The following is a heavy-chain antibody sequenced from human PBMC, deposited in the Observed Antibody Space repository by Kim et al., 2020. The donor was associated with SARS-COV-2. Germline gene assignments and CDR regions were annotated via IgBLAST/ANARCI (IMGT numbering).Heavy chain of an antibody. Sequence: SVKVSCKASGGTFSSYAISWVRQAPGQGLEWMGGIIPIFGTANYAQKFQGRVTITADESTSTAYMELSSLRSEDTAVYYCARDPRKQHERGYSYDWFDPWGQGTLVTVSS. CDR2: IIPIFGTA. V-gene: IGHV1-69*13. CDR1: GGTFSSYA. J-gene: IGHJ5*02. CDR3: ARDPRKQHERGYSYDWFDP. D-gene: IGHD5-18*01.